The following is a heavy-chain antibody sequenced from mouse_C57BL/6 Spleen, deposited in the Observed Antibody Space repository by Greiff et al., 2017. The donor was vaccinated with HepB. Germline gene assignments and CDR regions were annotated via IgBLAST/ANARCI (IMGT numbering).Heavy chain of an antibody. Sequence: QVQLKQPGAELVRPGSSVKLSCKASGYTFTSYWMHWVKQRPIQGLEWIGNIDPSDSETHYNQKFKDKATLTVDKSSSTAYMQLSSLTSEDSAVYYCARSGSSYAGGYWGQGTTLTVSS. CDR2: IDPSDSET. J-gene: IGHJ2*01. V-gene: IGHV1-52*01. CDR3: ARSGSSYAGGY. D-gene: IGHD1-1*01. CDR1: GYTFTSYW.